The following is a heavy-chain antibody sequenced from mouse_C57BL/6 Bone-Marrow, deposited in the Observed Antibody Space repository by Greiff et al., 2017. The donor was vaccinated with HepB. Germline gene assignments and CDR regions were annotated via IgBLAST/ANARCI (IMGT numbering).Heavy chain of an antibody. CDR1: GYTFTEYT. V-gene: IGHV1-62-2*01. D-gene: IGHD1-1*01. CDR3: ARHGYDRGCAY. Sequence: QVTLKVSGAELVKPGASVNLSCKASGYTFTEYTIHWVKQRSGQGLEWIGWFYPGSGSIKYNEKFKDKATLTAGKSSSTVYMELSRLTSEDSAVYFGARHGYDRGCAYWGQGTRVTVSA. CDR2: FYPGSGSI. J-gene: IGHJ3*01.